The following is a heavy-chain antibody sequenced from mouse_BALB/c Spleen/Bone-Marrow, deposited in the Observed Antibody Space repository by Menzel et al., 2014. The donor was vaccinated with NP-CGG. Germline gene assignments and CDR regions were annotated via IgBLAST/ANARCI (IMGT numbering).Heavy chain of an antibody. CDR2: IRNKANGYTT. CDR1: GFTFTDYY. CDR3: ARDKGRVFFDY. J-gene: IGHJ2*01. Sequence: EVHLVESGGGLVQPGGSLRLSCATSGFTFTDYYMNWVRQPPGKALEWLGFIRNKANGYTTEYSASVKSRFTISRDNSQNIPYLQMSTLRADDSATYYCARDKGRVFFDYWGQGTTLTVSS. V-gene: IGHV7-3*02.